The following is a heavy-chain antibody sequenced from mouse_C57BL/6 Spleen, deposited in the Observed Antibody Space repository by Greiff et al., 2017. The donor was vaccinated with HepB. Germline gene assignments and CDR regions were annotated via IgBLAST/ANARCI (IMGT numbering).Heavy chain of an antibody. D-gene: IGHD1-1*01. CDR2: IYPSDSET. CDR3: ARLLYYYGTDD. J-gene: IGHJ2*01. Sequence: QVQLQQPGAELVRPGSSVKLSCKASGYTFTSYWMHWVKQSPIQGLEWIGTIYPSDSETHYNQKFKDKATLTVDKSSSTAYMQRSSLKSEDSAVYYCARLLYYYGTDDWGQGTTLTVSS. CDR1: GYTFTSYW. V-gene: IGHV1-52*01.